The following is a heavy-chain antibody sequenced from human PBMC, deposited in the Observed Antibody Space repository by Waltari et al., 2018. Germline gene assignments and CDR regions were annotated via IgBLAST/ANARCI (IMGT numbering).Heavy chain of an antibody. CDR1: GLTFSRYW. D-gene: IGHD4-17*01. CDR3: ARVFVYGANSGKRPMDV. CDR2: IKQDGSEN. J-gene: IGHJ6*03. Sequence: EVQMVESGGGLVQPGGSLRLSCAASGLTFSRYWMTWVRQAPGKGLEWVANIKQDGSENYYVDSVKGRFTISRDDAKNSLYLQMNSLRNEDTAVYFCARVFVYGANSGKRPMDVWGKGTTVTVSS. V-gene: IGHV3-7*01.